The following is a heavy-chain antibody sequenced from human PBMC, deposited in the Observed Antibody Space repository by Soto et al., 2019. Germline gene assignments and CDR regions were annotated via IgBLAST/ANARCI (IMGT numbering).Heavy chain of an antibody. CDR3: ARSDPDSGSYPSDHYYYYGMDV. D-gene: IGHD1-26*01. V-gene: IGHV1-69*13. Sequence: ASVKVSCKASGGTFSSYAISWVRQAPGQGLEWMGGIIPIFGTANYAQKFQGRVTITADESTSTAYMELSSLRSEDTAVYYCARSDPDSGSYPSDHYYYYGMDVWGQGTTVTVSS. CDR1: GGTFSSYA. J-gene: IGHJ6*02. CDR2: IIPIFGTA.